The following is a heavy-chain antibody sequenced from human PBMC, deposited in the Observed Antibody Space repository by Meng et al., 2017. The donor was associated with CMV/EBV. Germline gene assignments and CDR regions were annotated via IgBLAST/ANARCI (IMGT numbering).Heavy chain of an antibody. CDR1: GGSISSSSYY. CDR2: IYYSGST. D-gene: IGHD3-22*01. Sequence: QLALQEAGPALVKPSETLSPTCTVSGGSISSSSYYWGWIRQPPGKGLEWIGSIYYSGSTYYNPSLKSRVTISVDTSKNQFSLKLSSVTAADTAVYYCARGVVTMIVVYDPWGQGTLVTVSS. J-gene: IGHJ5*02. V-gene: IGHV4-39*07. CDR3: ARGVVTMIVVYDP.